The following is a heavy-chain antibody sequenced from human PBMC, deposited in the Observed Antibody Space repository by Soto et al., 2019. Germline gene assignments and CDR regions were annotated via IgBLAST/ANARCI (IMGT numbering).Heavy chain of an antibody. CDR2: IYLSGST. V-gene: IGHV4-30-2*01. CDR1: GGSISSGGNS. CDR3: AAGGGLPRYY. Sequence: QLQLQESGSGLVKPSQTLSLTCAVSGGSISSGGNSWTGIRQPPGKGLEWIGYIYLSGSTYYNPSLKSRVTISVDRSKNQFSLKLSSVTAADTAVYYCAAGGGLPRYYWGQGTLVTVSS. D-gene: IGHD5-12*01. J-gene: IGHJ4*02.